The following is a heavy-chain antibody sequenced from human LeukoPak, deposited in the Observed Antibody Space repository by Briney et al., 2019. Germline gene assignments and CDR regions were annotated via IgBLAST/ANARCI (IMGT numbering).Heavy chain of an antibody. CDR1: GESFSSYY. D-gene: IGHD2-15*01. J-gene: IGHJ5*02. V-gene: IGHV4-34*01. CDR2: INHSGNT. Sequence: KPSETLSLTCAVYGESFSSYYWSWIRQPPGKGLEWIGEINHSGNTNYNPSLKSRVTISVDTSKNQFSLKLSSLTSDDTAVYYCARDLGGNSFDPWGQGTLVTVSS. CDR3: ARDLGGNSFDP.